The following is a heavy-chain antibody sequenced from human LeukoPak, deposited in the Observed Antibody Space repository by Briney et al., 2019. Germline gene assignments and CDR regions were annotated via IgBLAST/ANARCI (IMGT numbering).Heavy chain of an antibody. J-gene: IGHJ4*02. CDR1: GYTFTSYG. CDR2: INPSGGST. Sequence: ASVKVSCKASGYTFTSYGISWVRQAPGQGLEWMGIINPSGGSTSYAQKFQGRVTMTRDTSTSTVYMELSSLRSEDTAVYYCARDGYGGNSGYSLDYWGQGTLVTVSS. CDR3: ARDGYGGNSGYSLDY. D-gene: IGHD4-23*01. V-gene: IGHV1-46*01.